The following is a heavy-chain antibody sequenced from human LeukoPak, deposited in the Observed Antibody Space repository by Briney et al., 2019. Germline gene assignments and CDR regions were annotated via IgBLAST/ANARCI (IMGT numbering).Heavy chain of an antibody. V-gene: IGHV1-2*02. CDR2: INPNSGGT. CDR1: GYTFTGYY. J-gene: IGHJ4*02. Sequence: ASVKVSCKASGYTFTGYYIHWVRQAPGQGLEWMGWINPNSGGTNYAQKFQGRVTMTRDTSISTAYMELSRLRSDDTAVYYCARDLRPHSGAAAGTEGDYWGQGTLVTVSS. D-gene: IGHD6-13*01. CDR3: ARDLRPHSGAAAGTEGDY.